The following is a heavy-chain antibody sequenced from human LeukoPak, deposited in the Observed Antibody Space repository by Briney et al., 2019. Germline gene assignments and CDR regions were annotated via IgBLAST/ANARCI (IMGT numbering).Heavy chain of an antibody. CDR1: GDSMNSHY. J-gene: IGHJ4*02. D-gene: IGHD3-10*02. CDR3: ARAVLMETTMFIGD. CDR2: IHSSGRT. V-gene: IGHV4-59*11. Sequence: PSETLSLTCDVSGDSMNSHYWSWIRQPPGKGLECVGYIHSSGRTNQNPSLKSRVTLSVDTSKNQFSLTLNSVTAADTAVYYCARAVLMETTMFIGDWGQGTLVTVSP.